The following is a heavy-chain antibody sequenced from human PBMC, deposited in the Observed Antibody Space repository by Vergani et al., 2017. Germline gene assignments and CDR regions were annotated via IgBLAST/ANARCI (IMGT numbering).Heavy chain of an antibody. Sequence: EELLVQSGGGLVQPGGSLKLSCVASGFTFSGSAIHWVRQSSGKGLEWLGRIRSKANDYATEYSVSVRGRFTISRDDSTYTAYLQMQNLRLDDTAVYYGTSGGLYVGPTQRYSDYWGQGSLVTVSS. CDR3: TSGGLYVGPTQRYSDY. CDR2: IRSKANDYAT. J-gene: IGHJ4*02. V-gene: IGHV3-73*01. D-gene: IGHD1-26*01. CDR1: GFTFSGSA.